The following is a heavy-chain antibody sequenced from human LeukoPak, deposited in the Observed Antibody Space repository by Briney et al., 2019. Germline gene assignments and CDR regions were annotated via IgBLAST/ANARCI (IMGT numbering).Heavy chain of an antibody. V-gene: IGHV4-59*08. CDR1: GGSISSYY. D-gene: IGHD3-3*01. CDR3: ARRRGDFWSDYYAFDY. Sequence: SETLSLTCTVSGGSISSYYWSWIRQPPGKGLEWIGYIYYSGSTNYNPSLKSRVTISVDTSKNQFSLKLSSVTAADTAVYYCARRRGDFWSDYYAFDYWGQGTLVTVSS. J-gene: IGHJ4*02. CDR2: IYYSGST.